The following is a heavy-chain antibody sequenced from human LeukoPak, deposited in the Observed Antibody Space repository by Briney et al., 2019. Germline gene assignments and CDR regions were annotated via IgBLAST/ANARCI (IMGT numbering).Heavy chain of an antibody. V-gene: IGHV3-23*01. D-gene: IGHD5-12*01. Sequence: GESLRLSCAASGFTFSSYAMSWVRQAPGKGLEWVSAISGSGGSTYYADSVKGRFTISRDNSKNTLYLQMNSLRAEDTAVYYCAKALWSDSGYDPYYFDYWGQGTLVTVSS. J-gene: IGHJ4*02. CDR2: ISGSGGST. CDR3: AKALWSDSGYDPYYFDY. CDR1: GFTFSSYA.